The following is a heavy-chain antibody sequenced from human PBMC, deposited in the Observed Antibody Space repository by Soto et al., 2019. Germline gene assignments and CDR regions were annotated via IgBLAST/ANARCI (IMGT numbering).Heavy chain of an antibody. J-gene: IGHJ2*01. V-gene: IGHV4-31*03. CDR3: ARGLTYYYDSSGYYIAGWYFDL. CDR2: IYYSGST. CDR1: GGSISSGGYY. D-gene: IGHD3-22*01. Sequence: QVQLQESGPGLVKPSQTLSLTCTVSGGSISSGGYYWSWIRQHPGKGLEWIGYIYYSGSTYYNPSLTGRVTISVVTSKDRFSLKLKSVAAADTAVYYCARGLTYYYDSSGYYIAGWYFDLWGRGTLVTVSS.